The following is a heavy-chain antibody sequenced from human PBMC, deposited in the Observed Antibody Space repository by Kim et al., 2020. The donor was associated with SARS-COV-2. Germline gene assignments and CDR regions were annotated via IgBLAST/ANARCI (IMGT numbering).Heavy chain of an antibody. CDR3: AKGKKGTTVVTIDYYYGMDV. V-gene: IGHV3-23*01. Sequence: RFTISRDTSKNTRYLQMNSLRAEDTAVYYCAKGKKGTTVVTIDYYYGMDVWGQGTTVTVSS. D-gene: IGHD4-17*01. J-gene: IGHJ6*02.